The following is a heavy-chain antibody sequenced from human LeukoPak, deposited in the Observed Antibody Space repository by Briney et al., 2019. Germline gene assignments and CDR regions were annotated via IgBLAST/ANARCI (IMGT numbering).Heavy chain of an antibody. CDR3: ARVHYCGGDCYSWAFDI. J-gene: IGHJ3*02. CDR1: GGSISSGGYS. CDR2: IYHSGST. V-gene: IGHV4-30-2*01. D-gene: IGHD2-21*02. Sequence: SQTLSLTCAVSGGSISSGGYSWSWLRQPPGKGLEWIGYIYHSGSTYYNPSLKSRVTISADRSKNQFSLKLSSVTAADTAVYYCARVHYCGGDCYSWAFDIWGQGTMVTVSS.